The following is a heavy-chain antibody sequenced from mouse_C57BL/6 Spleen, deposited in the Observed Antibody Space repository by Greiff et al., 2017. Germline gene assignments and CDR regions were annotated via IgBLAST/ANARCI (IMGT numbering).Heavy chain of an antibody. Sequence: QVQLQQSGAELVRPGASVTLSCKASGYTFTDYEMHWVKQTPVHGLEWIGAIDPETGGTAYNQKFKGKAILTADKSSSTAYMELRSLTSEDSAVYYCTRGGDYYDYDEGDYWGQGTTLTVSS. V-gene: IGHV1-15*01. J-gene: IGHJ2*01. CDR1: GYTFTDYE. D-gene: IGHD2-4*01. CDR3: TRGGDYYDYDEGDY. CDR2: IDPETGGT.